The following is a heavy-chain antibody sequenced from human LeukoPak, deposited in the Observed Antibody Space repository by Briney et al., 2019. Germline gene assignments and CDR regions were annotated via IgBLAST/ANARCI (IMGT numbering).Heavy chain of an antibody. CDR2: IYYSGST. J-gene: IGHJ6*03. CDR3: ARDSTDSNYYYYYYYMDV. D-gene: IGHD4-11*01. V-gene: IGHV4-59*12. CDR1: GGSISSYY. Sequence: SETLSLTCTVSGGSISSYYWSWIRQPPGKGLEWIGYIYYSGSTNYNPSLKSRVTISVDTSKNQFSLKLSSVTAADTAVYYCARDSTDSNYYYYYYYMDVWGKGTTVTVSS.